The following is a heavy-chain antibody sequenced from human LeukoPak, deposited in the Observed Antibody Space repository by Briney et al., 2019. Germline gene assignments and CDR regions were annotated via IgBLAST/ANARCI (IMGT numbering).Heavy chain of an antibody. Sequence: ASVKVSCKASGYTFTSYDINWVRQAAGQGLEWRGWMNPNRGNTGYAQKFQGRVTMTSNTSISTAYMDLSSLRSEDTAVYYCARGRYGDYAPYYYYYYGMDVWGQGTTVTVSS. CDR1: GYTFTSYD. V-gene: IGHV1-8*01. J-gene: IGHJ6*02. CDR3: ARGRYGDYAPYYYYYYGMDV. CDR2: MNPNRGNT. D-gene: IGHD4-17*01.